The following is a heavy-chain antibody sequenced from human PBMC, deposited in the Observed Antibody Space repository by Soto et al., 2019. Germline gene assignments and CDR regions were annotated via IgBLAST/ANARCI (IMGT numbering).Heavy chain of an antibody. CDR1: GGSISSGDYY. J-gene: IGHJ5*02. Sequence: SETLSLTCTVSGGSISSGDYYWSWIRQPPGKGLEWIGYIYYSGSTYYNPSLKSRVTISVDTSKNQFSLKLSSVTAADTAVYYCARDAPHYYDSSGHNWFDPWGQGTLVTVSS. D-gene: IGHD3-22*01. CDR3: ARDAPHYYDSSGHNWFDP. V-gene: IGHV4-30-4*01. CDR2: IYYSGST.